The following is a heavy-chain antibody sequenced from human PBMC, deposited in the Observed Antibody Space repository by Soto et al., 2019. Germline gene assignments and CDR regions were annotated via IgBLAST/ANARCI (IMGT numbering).Heavy chain of an antibody. V-gene: IGHV3-33*01. D-gene: IGHD2-21*01. CDR2: IWYDGNNK. CDR3: ARGLHSLFDY. Sequence: HPGGSLRLSCAASGFTFSNYGMHWVRQAPGKGLEWVAVIWYDGNNKYYADSVKGRFTISRGNSNNTLYVQMTSLRAEDTAVYYCARGLHSLFDYWGQGTLVTVSS. CDR1: GFTFSNYG. J-gene: IGHJ4*02.